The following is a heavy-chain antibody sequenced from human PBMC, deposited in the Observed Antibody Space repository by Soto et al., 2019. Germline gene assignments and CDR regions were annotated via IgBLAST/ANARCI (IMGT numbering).Heavy chain of an antibody. CDR3: ARGPVEMATIIRYYFDY. J-gene: IGHJ4*02. D-gene: IGHD5-12*01. Sequence: PSETLSLTCTVSAGSISSGDYYWSWIRQPPVKGLEWIGYIYYSGSTYYNPSLKSRVTISVDTSKNQFSLKLSSVTAADTAVYYCARGPVEMATIIRYYFDYWGQGTLVTVSS. V-gene: IGHV4-30-4*01. CDR2: IYYSGST. CDR1: AGSISSGDYY.